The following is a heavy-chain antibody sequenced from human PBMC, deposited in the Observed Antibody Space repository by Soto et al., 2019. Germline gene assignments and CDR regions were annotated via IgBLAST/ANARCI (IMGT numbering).Heavy chain of an antibody. CDR1: GFTFNDYA. J-gene: IGHJ4*02. Sequence: QVQLVESGGGEVQPGGSLRVSCATSGFTFNDYAMYWVRQAPGQGLEWVAMISSDGHHQFYVDNLRGRFTVSRDTSKNTLLLQMNSLRPEDTAVYYCSRGTYYPQSSGLHADYWGPGTVVTVSS. D-gene: IGHD3-22*01. V-gene: IGHV3-30*03. CDR2: ISSDGHHQ. CDR3: SRGTYYPQSSGLHADY.